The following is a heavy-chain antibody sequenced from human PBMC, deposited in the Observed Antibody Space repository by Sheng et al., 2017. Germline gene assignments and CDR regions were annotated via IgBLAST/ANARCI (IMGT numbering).Heavy chain of an antibody. Sequence: QVQLVQSGAEMKKPGASVKVSCKASGYTFTGYYMHWVRQAPGQGLEWMGRINPNSGGTNYAQKFQGRVTMTRDTSISTAYMELSRLRSDDTAVYYCARGGYSYGMWYYFDYWGQGTLVTVSS. CDR2: INPNSGGT. CDR3: ARGGYSYGMWYYFDY. V-gene: IGHV1-2*06. D-gene: IGHD5-18*01. CDR1: GYTFTGYY. J-gene: IGHJ4*02.